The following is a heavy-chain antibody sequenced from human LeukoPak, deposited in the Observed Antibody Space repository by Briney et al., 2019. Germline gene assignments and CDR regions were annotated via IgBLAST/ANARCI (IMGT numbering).Heavy chain of an antibody. CDR3: ARVVAGTTTALDY. V-gene: IGHV3-21*01. J-gene: IGHJ4*02. D-gene: IGHD6-19*01. CDR2: ISSSSSYI. Sequence: GGSLRLSCAASGFTFSSYSMNWVRQAPGKGLEWVSSISSSSSYIYYAGSVKGRFTISRENAKNSLYLQMNSLRVGDTAVYYCARVVAGTTTALDYWGQGTLVTVSS. CDR1: GFTFSSYS.